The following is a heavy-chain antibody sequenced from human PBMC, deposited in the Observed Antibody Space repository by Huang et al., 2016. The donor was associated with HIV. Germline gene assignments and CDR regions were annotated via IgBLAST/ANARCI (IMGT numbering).Heavy chain of an antibody. V-gene: IGHV4-39*01. D-gene: IGHD3-22*01. CDR2: LYYSGST. J-gene: IGHJ3*02. CDR3: ARHFSYYDSSGYTPWDAFDI. CDR1: GGSITSSSYY. Sequence: QLQLQGSGPGLVKPSETLSLTCTVSGGSITSSSYYWGWIRQPPGKGLGWVGSLYYSGSTDYNPSLKSRVTVSVDTSKNQFSLKLSSVTAADTAVYYCARHFSYYDSSGYTPWDAFDIWGQGTMVTVSS.